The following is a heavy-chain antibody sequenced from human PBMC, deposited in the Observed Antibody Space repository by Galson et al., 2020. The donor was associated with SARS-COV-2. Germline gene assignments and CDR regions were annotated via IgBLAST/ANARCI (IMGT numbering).Heavy chain of an antibody. V-gene: IGHV1-2*04. CDR2: INPNSGGT. Sequence: ASVKVSCKASGYTFTGYYMHWVRQAPGQGLEWMGWINPNSGGTNYAQKFQGWVTMTRDTSISTAYMELSRLRSDDTAVYYCARSSTWGYCSSTSCPPSYYYYGMDVWGQGTTVTVSS. D-gene: IGHD2-2*01. CDR3: ARSSTWGYCSSTSCPPSYYYYGMDV. J-gene: IGHJ6*02. CDR1: GYTFTGYY.